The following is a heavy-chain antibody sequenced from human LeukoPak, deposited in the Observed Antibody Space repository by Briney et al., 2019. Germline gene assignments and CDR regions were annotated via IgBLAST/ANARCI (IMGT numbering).Heavy chain of an antibody. J-gene: IGHJ4*02. V-gene: IGHV4-34*01. CDR2: INHSGST. CDR1: GGSFSGYY. CDR3: ARHESFFDY. Sequence: SETLSLTCAVYGGSFSGYYWSWIRQPPGKGLEWIGEINHSGSTNYNPSLKSRVTISVDTSKNQFSLKLSSVTAADTAVYYCARHESFFDYWGQGTLVTVSS. D-gene: IGHD1-26*01.